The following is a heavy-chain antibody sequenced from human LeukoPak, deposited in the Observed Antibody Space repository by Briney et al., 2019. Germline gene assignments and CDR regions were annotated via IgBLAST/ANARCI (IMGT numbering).Heavy chain of an antibody. CDR2: TYYKSKWYN. Sequence: SQTLSLTCAVSGDSVSSNSAAWNWIRQSPSRGLEWLGRTYYKSKWYNDYAVSVKGRITINSDTSKNQFSLQLNSVTPEDTAVYYCTKTGVGRGSHYYYYGMDDWGQGTTVTVSS. CDR1: GDSVSSNSAA. D-gene: IGHD1-26*01. V-gene: IGHV6-1*01. J-gene: IGHJ6*02. CDR3: TKTGVGRGSHYYYYGMDD.